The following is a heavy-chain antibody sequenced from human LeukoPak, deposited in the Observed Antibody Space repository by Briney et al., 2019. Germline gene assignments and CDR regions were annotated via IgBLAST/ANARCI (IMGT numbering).Heavy chain of an antibody. CDR1: GFTFSSYA. CDR2: ISWNSGSI. D-gene: IGHD3-22*01. V-gene: IGHV3-9*01. J-gene: IGHJ4*02. CDR3: AKGDDSSGYAFDY. Sequence: GGSLRLSCSASGFTFSSYAMHWVRQAPGKGLEWVSGISWNSGSIGYADSVKGRFTISRDNAKNSLYLQMNSLRAEDTALYYCAKGDDSSGYAFDYWGQGTLVTVSS.